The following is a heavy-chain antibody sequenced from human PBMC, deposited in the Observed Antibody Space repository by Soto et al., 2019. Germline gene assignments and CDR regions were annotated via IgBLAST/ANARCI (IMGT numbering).Heavy chain of an antibody. Sequence: GNPTQTRAQACDLSGFSVITSALGVGWIRQALVKALEWLAVIYWNGDKRYRPSLKSRLTITKDTSKDQVVLTMTNVEHVETATYYCARASSGVTIIAKGALDVWDIGTTVTVSS. J-gene: IGHJ6*04. CDR3: ARASSGVTIIAKGALDV. CDR2: IYWNGDK. D-gene: IGHD3-22*01. V-gene: IGHV2-5*01. CDR1: GFSVITSALG.